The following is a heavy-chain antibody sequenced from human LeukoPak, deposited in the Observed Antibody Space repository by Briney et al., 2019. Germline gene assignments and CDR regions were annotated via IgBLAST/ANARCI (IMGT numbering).Heavy chain of an antibody. D-gene: IGHD4-23*01. CDR1: GDSFSSNSAD. CDR3: ARDRTGGPLFDY. V-gene: IGHV6-1*01. CDR2: TYYRSKWYN. J-gene: IGHJ4*02. Sequence: SQTLSLTCSVSGDSFSSNSADWHWHRQSPSRGFEWLGRTYYRSKWYNDYALSVKSRITINPDTSKNQFSLQLNSVTPQATAVYYCARDRTGGPLFDYWGQGTLVPVSS.